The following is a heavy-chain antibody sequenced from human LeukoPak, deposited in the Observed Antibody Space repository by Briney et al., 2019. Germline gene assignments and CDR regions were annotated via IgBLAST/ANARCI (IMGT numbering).Heavy chain of an antibody. V-gene: IGHV1-18*01. CDR1: GYTFTSYG. D-gene: IGHD6-13*01. J-gene: IGHJ3*02. CDR2: IGAYNGNT. CDR3: ASQQPYAFDI. Sequence: ASVKVSCKASGYTFTSYGISWVRQAPGQGLEWMGWIGAYNGNTNYSQNLQDRLTMTTDTSTSTAYMELRSLRSDDTAVYYCASQQPYAFDIWGQGTMVTVSS.